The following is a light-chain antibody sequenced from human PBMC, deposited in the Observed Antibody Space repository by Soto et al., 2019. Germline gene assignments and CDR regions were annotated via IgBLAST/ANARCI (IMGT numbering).Light chain of an antibody. CDR1: RSNIGTNT. Sequence: QPVLTQPPSASGTPGQRVTISCSGSRSNIGTNTLNWYQQVPGTAPKLLIFTNSQRPSGVPDRFSGSKSGTSASLAISELQTEDEADYYCATWDNSLNGWVFGGGTKVTVL. CDR2: TNS. V-gene: IGLV1-44*01. CDR3: ATWDNSLNGWV. J-gene: IGLJ3*02.